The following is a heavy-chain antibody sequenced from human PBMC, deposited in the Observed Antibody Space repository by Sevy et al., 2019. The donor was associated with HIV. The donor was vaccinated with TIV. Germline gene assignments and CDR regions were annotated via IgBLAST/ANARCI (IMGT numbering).Heavy chain of an antibody. D-gene: IGHD3-22*01. CDR1: GLTVSSNY. CDR2: IYSGGST. Sequence: GGSLRLSCAASGLTVSSNYMSWIRQAPGKGLEWVSVIYSGGSTYFADSVKGRFTISRDTSKNTLYLQMNSLRAEDTAVYYCARVGSYDDSSAYYRNFYFDYWGQRTLVTVSS. V-gene: IGHV3-53*01. CDR3: ARVGSYDDSSAYYRNFYFDY. J-gene: IGHJ4*02.